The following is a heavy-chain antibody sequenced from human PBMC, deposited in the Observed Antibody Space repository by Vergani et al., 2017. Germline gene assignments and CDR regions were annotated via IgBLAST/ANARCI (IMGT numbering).Heavy chain of an antibody. Sequence: EVQLVQSGAEVKKPGESLKISCKGSGYSFTSYWIGWVRQMPGKGLEWMGIIYPGDSDTRYSPSFQGQVTISADKSISTAYLQWSSLKASDTAMYYSARPFDIVVVPAANQPGPGAFDIWGQGIMVTVSS. CDR3: ARPFDIVVVPAANQPGPGAFDI. D-gene: IGHD2-2*01. CDR1: GYSFTSYW. V-gene: IGHV5-51*01. CDR2: IYPGDSDT. J-gene: IGHJ3*02.